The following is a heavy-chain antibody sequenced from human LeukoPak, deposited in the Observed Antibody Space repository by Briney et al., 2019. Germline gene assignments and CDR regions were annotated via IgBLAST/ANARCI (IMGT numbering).Heavy chain of an antibody. Sequence: PGGSLRLSCAASGFTFSSYGMHWVRQAPGKGLEWVAVISYDGSNKYYADSVKGRFTISRDNGKTSLYLQMNSLRVEDTAVYYCARGPVAGASDLWGQGTLVTVSS. J-gene: IGHJ4*02. CDR1: GFTFSSYG. D-gene: IGHD6-19*01. V-gene: IGHV3-30*03. CDR3: ARGPVAGASDL. CDR2: ISYDGSNK.